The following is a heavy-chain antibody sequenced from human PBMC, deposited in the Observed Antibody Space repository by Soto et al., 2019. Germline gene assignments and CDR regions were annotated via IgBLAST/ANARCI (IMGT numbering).Heavy chain of an antibody. CDR1: GFTFSSYA. V-gene: IGHV3-23*01. Sequence: EVQLLESGGGLVQPGGSLRLSCAASGFTFSSYAMSWVRQAPGKGLEWVSAISGSGGSTYYADSVKGRFTISRDNSKNTLYLQMNCRRAEDTGVYYGAKDRGQWLLPDYWGQGTLVTVFS. J-gene: IGHJ4*02. CDR3: AKDRGQWLLPDY. CDR2: ISGSGGST. D-gene: IGHD6-19*01.